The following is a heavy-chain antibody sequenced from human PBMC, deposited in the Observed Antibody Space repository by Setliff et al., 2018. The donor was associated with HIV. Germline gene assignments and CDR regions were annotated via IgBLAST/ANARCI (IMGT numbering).Heavy chain of an antibody. V-gene: IGHV4-59*05. CDR2: VSQSGST. J-gene: IGHJ5*02. D-gene: IGHD2-21*01. CDR1: GGSISNFY. CDR3: ARVPVAGANWFDP. Sequence: SETLSLTCSVSGGSISNFYWSWIRQPPGKGLEWIGSVSQSGSTYYNPSLKSRITISVDRSKNLFSLKLISVTAADQGVYYCARVPVAGANWFDPWGLGTLVTVSS.